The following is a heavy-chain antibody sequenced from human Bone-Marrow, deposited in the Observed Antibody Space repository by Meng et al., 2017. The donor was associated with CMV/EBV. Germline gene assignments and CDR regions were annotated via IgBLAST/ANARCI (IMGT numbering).Heavy chain of an antibody. V-gene: IGHV1-69*05. Sequence: SVKVSCKASGGTFSSYAISWVRQAPGQGLEWMGGIIPIFGTANYAQKFQGRVTITTDKSTSTAYMELSSLRSEDTAVYYCARGNYDFWSGYRLYGMDVWGQGTTVTVSS. CDR2: IIPIFGTA. CDR1: GGTFSSYA. CDR3: ARGNYDFWSGYRLYGMDV. D-gene: IGHD3-3*01. J-gene: IGHJ6*02.